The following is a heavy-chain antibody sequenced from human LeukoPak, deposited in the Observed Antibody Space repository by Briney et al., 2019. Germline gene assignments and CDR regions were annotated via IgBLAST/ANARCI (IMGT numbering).Heavy chain of an antibody. CDR3: AGQQLYYFDY. J-gene: IGHJ4*02. D-gene: IGHD6-13*01. CDR2: INHSGST. CDR1: GGSFSGYY. V-gene: IGHV4-34*01. Sequence: SETLSLTCAVYGGSFSGYYWSWIRQPPGKGLEWIGEINHSGSTNYNPSLKSRVTISVDTSKNQFSLKLSSVTAADTAVYYCAGQQLYYFDYWGQGTLVTVSS.